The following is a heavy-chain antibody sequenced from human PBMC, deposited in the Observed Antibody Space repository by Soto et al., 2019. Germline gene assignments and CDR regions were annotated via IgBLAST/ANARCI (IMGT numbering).Heavy chain of an antibody. CDR2: IYWDDDK. Sequence: QITLKESGPTQVKPTQTLTLTCTVSGFSLSSSGVGVGWIRQPPGKALEWLALIYWDDDKRYSPSLKTRVTVTSDTSKTQVVLTVTDMDPADTATYYWLRSDSATGTTFGYWGQGILVTVPS. V-gene: IGHV2-5*02. CDR1: GFSLSSSGVG. CDR3: LRSDSATGTTFGY. J-gene: IGHJ4*02. D-gene: IGHD1-1*01.